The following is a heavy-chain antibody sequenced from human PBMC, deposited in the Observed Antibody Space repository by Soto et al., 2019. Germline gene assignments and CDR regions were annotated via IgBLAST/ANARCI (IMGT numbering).Heavy chain of an antibody. J-gene: IGHJ4*02. V-gene: IGHV3-30-3*01. CDR2: ISYDGSNK. CDR1: GFTFSSYA. Sequence: GGSLRLSGAASGFTFSSYAMHCVRQAPGKGLEWVAVISYDGSNKYYADSVKGRFTISRDNSKNTLYLQMHSLRAEDTAVYYCARVKSGYSYGFDYWGQGTLVTVSS. CDR3: ARVKSGYSYGFDY. D-gene: IGHD5-18*01.